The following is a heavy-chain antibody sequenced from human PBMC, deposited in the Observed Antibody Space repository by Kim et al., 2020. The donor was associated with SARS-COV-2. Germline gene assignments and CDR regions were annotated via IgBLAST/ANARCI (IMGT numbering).Heavy chain of an antibody. CDR3: ANKGGSGWYYDY. V-gene: IGHV3-23*01. CDR2: ITGSGGST. Sequence: GGSLRLSCAASGFIFSSYAMSWVRQAPGKGLEWVSDITGSGGSTRHADSVKGRFTISRDNSKKTLYLQMSSLRAEDTAVYYCANKGGSGWYYDYWGQGTLVTVSS. CDR1: GFIFSSYA. D-gene: IGHD6-19*01. J-gene: IGHJ4*02.